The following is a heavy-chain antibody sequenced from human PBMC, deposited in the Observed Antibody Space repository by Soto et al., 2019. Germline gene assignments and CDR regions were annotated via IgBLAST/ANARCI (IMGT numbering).Heavy chain of an antibody. CDR3: ARDRGKTGKLGSVWFDP. V-gene: IGHV3-74*01. CDR2: INSDGSST. D-gene: IGHD1-1*01. CDR1: GFTFSSYW. J-gene: IGHJ5*02. Sequence: GGSLRLSCAASGFTFSSYWMHWVRQAPGKGLAWVSRINSDGSSTSYADSVKGRFTISRDNAKNTLYLQMNSLRAEDTAVYYCARDRGKTGKLGSVWFDPWGQGTLVTVSS.